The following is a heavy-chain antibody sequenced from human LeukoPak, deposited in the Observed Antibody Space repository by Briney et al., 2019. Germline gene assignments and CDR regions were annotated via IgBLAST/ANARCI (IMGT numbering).Heavy chain of an antibody. D-gene: IGHD1-1*01. Sequence: GGSLRLSCAASRFTFTSYSMNWVRQAPGKGLEWVSSISSSSTYIYYADSVKGRFTISRDNSKNTLYLQMNSLRAEDTAVYYCANSRANDGFLVFDYWGQGTLVTVSS. CDR1: RFTFTSYS. V-gene: IGHV3-21*04. CDR3: ANSRANDGFLVFDY. CDR2: ISSSSTYI. J-gene: IGHJ4*02.